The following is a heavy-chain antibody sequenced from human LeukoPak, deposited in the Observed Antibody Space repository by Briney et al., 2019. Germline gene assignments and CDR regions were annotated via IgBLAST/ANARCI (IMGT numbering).Heavy chain of an antibody. CDR3: AKEVMVRGVIGWFDP. J-gene: IGHJ5*02. D-gene: IGHD3-10*01. CDR1: GFTVSSNY. CDR2: IYSGGST. Sequence: GGSLRLSCAASGFTVSSNYMSWVRQAPGKGLEWVSVIYSGGSTYYADSVKGRFTISRDNSKNTLYLQMNSLRAEDTAVYYCAKEVMVRGVIGWFDPWGQGTLVTVSS. V-gene: IGHV3-53*05.